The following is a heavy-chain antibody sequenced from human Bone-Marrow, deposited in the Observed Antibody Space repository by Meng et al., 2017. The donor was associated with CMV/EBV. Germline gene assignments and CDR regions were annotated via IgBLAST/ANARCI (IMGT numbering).Heavy chain of an antibody. D-gene: IGHD6-6*01. CDR3: ATSSAAVNWFDP. CDR1: GYTFTGYY. Sequence: ASVKVSCKASGYTFTGYYMHWVRQAPGQGLEWMGWINPNSGGTNYAQKFQGRVTMTRDTSISTAYMELSRLRSDDTAVYYCATSSAAVNWFDPWGQGPLVTGYS. J-gene: IGHJ5*02. V-gene: IGHV1-2*02. CDR2: INPNSGGT.